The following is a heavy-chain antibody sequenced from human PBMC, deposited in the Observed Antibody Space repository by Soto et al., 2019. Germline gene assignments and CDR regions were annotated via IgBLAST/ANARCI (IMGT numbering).Heavy chain of an antibody. CDR3: ARRTSGYFGY. Sequence: EVQLLESGGGLVQPGGSLTLSCAASGFTFSDYTMTWVRQAPGEVLECVSVILSDHNTYYADSVRGRFTISRDNSKNTLYLEMNSLRAEDTAVYYCARRTSGYFGYWGQGALVTVSS. J-gene: IGHJ4*02. D-gene: IGHD6-19*01. CDR1: GFTFSDYT. V-gene: IGHV3-23*03. CDR2: ILSDHNT.